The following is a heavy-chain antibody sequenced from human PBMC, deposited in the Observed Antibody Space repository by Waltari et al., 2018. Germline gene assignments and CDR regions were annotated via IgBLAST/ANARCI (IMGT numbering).Heavy chain of an antibody. J-gene: IGHJ4*02. CDR1: GGSISSYY. V-gene: IGHV4-59*08. Sequence: QVQLQESAPGLVKPSATLSLTCTVSGGSISSYYWSWIRQPPGKGLEWIGYIYYSGSTNYNPSLKSRVTISVDTSKNQFSLKLSSVTAADTAVYYCARWHAYFDYWGQGTLVTVSS. CDR2: IYYSGST. CDR3: ARWHAYFDY.